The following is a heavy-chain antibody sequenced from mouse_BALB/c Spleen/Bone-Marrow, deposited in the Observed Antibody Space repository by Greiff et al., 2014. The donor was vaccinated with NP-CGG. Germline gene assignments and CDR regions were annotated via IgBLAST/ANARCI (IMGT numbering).Heavy chain of an antibody. CDR2: IRNKANGYTT. CDR1: GFTFTDYY. Sequence: EVQGLESGGGLVQPGGSLRLSCATSGFTFTDYYMSWVRQPPGEALEWLGFIRNKANGYTTEYSASVKGRFTISRDNSQSTLYLQMNTLRAEDSATYYCARDKNYGSYWYFDVWGAGTTVTVSS. D-gene: IGHD2-1*01. CDR3: ARDKNYGSYWYFDV. J-gene: IGHJ1*01. V-gene: IGHV7-3*02.